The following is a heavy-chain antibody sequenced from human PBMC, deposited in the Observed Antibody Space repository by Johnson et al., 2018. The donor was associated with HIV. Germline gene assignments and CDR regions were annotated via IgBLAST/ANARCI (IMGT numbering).Heavy chain of an antibody. CDR1: GFTFSSYA. Sequence: QMLLVESGGGVVQPGRSLRLSCAAPGFTFSSYAMHWVRHAPGTWLAWVAVISYDGSNKYYADSVKSRFTISRDNSKNTLYLQMNSLRAEDPAVYYCVRGSGSYYLVKGAFDIWGQGTMVTVSS. J-gene: IGHJ3*02. D-gene: IGHD1-26*01. V-gene: IGHV3-30*04. CDR3: VRGSGSYYLVKGAFDI. CDR2: ISYDGSNK.